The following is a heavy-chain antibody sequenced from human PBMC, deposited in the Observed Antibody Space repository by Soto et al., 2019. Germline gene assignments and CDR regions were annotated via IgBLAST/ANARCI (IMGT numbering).Heavy chain of an antibody. CDR1: GFTFSNYA. J-gene: IGHJ6*02. D-gene: IGHD2-15*01. CDR3: ARGAREDTAVGIGVRPGEYGVDV. V-gene: IGHV3-30*04. CDR2: ISYNGGNR. Sequence: QVQLVESGGGVVQPGRSLRLSCAAPGFTFSNYAMHWVRQAPGKGLECVAVISYNGGNRFYTDSLKGRFTISRDNSKNTVHLQIDSLRYEDAAVYYCARGAREDTAVGIGVRPGEYGVDVWGQGTTFTVSS.